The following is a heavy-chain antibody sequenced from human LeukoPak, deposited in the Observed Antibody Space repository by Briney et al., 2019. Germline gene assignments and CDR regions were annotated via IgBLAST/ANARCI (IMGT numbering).Heavy chain of an antibody. D-gene: IGHD2-15*01. CDR2: IYTSGST. CDR1: GGSISSGSYC. V-gene: IGHV4-61*02. J-gene: IGHJ5*02. CDR3: ARDGGLGYCSGGSCLNWFDP. Sequence: SSQTLCLTCTVSGGSISSGSYCWSWIRQPAGKGLEWIGRIYTSGSTNYNPSLKSRVTISVDTSKNQFSLKLSSVTAADTAVYYCARDGGLGYCSGGSCLNWFDPWGQGTLVTVSS.